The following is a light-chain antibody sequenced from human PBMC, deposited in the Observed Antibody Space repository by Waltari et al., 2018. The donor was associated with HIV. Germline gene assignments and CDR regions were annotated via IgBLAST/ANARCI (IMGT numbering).Light chain of an antibody. CDR3: QQFNSYSGA. CDR1: QSISNW. Sequence: DIQMTQSHSTLSASVGERVTITCRASQSISNWLAWYQQKPGKAPKLLIYKASTLESGVPSRFSGSGSETEFTLTISSLQPDDFATYYCQQFNSYSGAFGQGTKVEIK. CDR2: KAS. J-gene: IGKJ1*01. V-gene: IGKV1-5*03.